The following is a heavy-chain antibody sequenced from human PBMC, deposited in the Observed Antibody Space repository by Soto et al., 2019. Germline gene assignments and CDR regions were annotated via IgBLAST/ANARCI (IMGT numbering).Heavy chain of an antibody. D-gene: IGHD3-3*01. CDR1: GGSISSGGYY. CDR2: IYYSGST. J-gene: IGHJ4*02. Sequence: SETLSLTCTVPGGSISSGGYYWSWIRQHPGKGLEWIGYIYYSGSTYYNPSLKSRVTISVDTSKNQFSLKLSSVTAADTAVYYCARAGSGYDFWSGYYTGSRFDYWGQGTLVTVSS. CDR3: ARAGSGYDFWSGYYTGSRFDY. V-gene: IGHV4-31*03.